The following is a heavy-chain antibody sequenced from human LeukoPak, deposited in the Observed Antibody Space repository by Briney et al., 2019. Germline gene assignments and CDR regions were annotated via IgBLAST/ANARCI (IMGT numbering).Heavy chain of an antibody. Sequence: SETLSHTCAVSGSSINSDYYWGWIRQPPGKGLEWIGSIYHSGTTNYNPSLKSRVTLSVDASKNQLSLKLNSVTAADTAIYYCARAPGRNWFDPWGQGTLVTVSS. D-gene: IGHD3-10*01. V-gene: IGHV4-38-2*01. J-gene: IGHJ5*02. CDR2: IYHSGTT. CDR3: ARAPGRNWFDP. CDR1: GSSINSDYY.